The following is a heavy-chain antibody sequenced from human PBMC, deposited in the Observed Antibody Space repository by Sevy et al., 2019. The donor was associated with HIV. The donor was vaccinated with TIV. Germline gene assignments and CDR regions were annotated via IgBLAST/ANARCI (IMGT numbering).Heavy chain of an antibody. J-gene: IGHJ6*02. D-gene: IGHD6-19*01. CDR1: GFIFTTYG. Sequence: GGSLRLSCAASGFIFTTYGMHWVRQAPGKGLEWVAIVSYDGSNNFYADSVNGRFTISRDNSKNTVNLQMNSLRTEDTAVYYCAKAFGSSGGDLYYYGMDVGGQGTRVTVS. CDR2: VSYDGSNN. V-gene: IGHV3-30*18. CDR3: AKAFGSSGGDLYYYGMDV.